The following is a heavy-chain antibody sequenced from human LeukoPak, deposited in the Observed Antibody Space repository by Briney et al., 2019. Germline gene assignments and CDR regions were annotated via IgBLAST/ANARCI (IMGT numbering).Heavy chain of an antibody. D-gene: IGHD6-19*01. Sequence: SETLSLTCTVSGGPISSHYWSWIRQPPGKGLEYIGFLSASGSTNYNPSLKSRVTMSVDTSKNQFSLKLSSVTAADTAVYYCARALAVAGDFDYWGQGTLVTVSS. CDR1: GGPISSHY. J-gene: IGHJ4*02. CDR2: LSASGST. CDR3: ARALAVAGDFDY. V-gene: IGHV4-4*09.